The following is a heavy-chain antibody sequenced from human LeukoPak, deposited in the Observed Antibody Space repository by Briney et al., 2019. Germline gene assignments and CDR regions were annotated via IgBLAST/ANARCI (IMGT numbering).Heavy chain of an antibody. V-gene: IGHV3-66*01. CDR1: GFTVSSNY. J-gene: IGHJ4*02. CDR3: ARDQSSSGWLGY. Sequence: GGSLRLSCAASGFTVSSNYMSWVRQAPGKGLEWVSVIYSGGSTYYADSVKGRFTISRDNSKNTLYLQMNSLRAEDTAVYYCARDQSSSGWLGYWGQGTLVTVSS. CDR2: IYSGGST. D-gene: IGHD6-19*01.